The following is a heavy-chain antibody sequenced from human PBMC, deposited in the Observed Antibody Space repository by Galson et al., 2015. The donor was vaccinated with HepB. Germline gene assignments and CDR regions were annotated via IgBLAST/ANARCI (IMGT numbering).Heavy chain of an antibody. Sequence: SVKVSCKASGCTFTGYYMHWVRQAPGQGLEWMGWINPNSGGTNYAQKFQGRVTMTRDTSISTAYMELSRLRSDDTAVYYCARDRKAYYYDSSGYTNDAFDIWGQGTMVTVSS. J-gene: IGHJ3*02. CDR2: INPNSGGT. CDR3: ARDRKAYYYDSSGYTNDAFDI. D-gene: IGHD3-22*01. V-gene: IGHV1-2*02. CDR1: GCTFTGYY.